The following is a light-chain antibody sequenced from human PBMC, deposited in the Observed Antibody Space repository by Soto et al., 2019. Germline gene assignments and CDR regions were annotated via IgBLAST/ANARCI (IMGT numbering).Light chain of an antibody. Sequence: DIQMTQSPSTLSASVGDRVSITCRASQSINSWLAWYQQKPGKAPKLLIYEASSLQSGAPSRFSGSGSGTEFTLTISSLQPDDFATYYCQQYNSYSSTFGQGTKLEIK. CDR3: QQYNSYSST. V-gene: IGKV1-5*03. CDR1: QSINSW. J-gene: IGKJ2*01. CDR2: EAS.